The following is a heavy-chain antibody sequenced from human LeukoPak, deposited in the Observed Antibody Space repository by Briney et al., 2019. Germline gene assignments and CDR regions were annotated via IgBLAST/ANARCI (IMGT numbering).Heavy chain of an antibody. Sequence: SETLSLTCTVSGGSFSIYYWSWIRQPAGKGLEWIGSIYYSGSTYYSPSLKSRVTISVDMSKNQFSLKLSSVTAADTAVYYCARVKDYYDSSGSVYSHAFDIWGQGTMVTVSS. V-gene: IGHV4-4*07. D-gene: IGHD3-22*01. CDR2: IYYSGST. CDR1: GGSFSIYY. J-gene: IGHJ3*02. CDR3: ARVKDYYDSSGSVYSHAFDI.